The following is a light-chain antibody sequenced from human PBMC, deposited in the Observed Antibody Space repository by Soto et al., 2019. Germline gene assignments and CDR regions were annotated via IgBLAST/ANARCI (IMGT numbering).Light chain of an antibody. V-gene: IGKV1-5*03. Sequence: DIQLTQSPSTLSASVGDRVTITCRSSQSVSSWLAWYQQKPGKAPNLLIYKASTLESGVPSRFSGSGSGTEFTLTISGLQPDDFATYYCQQYNNYSTFGGGTKVEIK. J-gene: IGKJ4*01. CDR1: QSVSSW. CDR2: KAS. CDR3: QQYNNYST.